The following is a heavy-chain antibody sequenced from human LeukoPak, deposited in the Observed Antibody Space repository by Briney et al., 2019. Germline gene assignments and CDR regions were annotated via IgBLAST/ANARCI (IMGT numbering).Heavy chain of an antibody. V-gene: IGHV3-23*01. Sequence: GGSLRLSCAASGFTFSNYGLSWVRQAPGKGLEWVSGITGSGGSTYYADSVKGRFTISRDNAKKTLYLQMNSLRAEDTAVYYCAKASAMIVVVSKHFDYWGQGTLVTVSS. J-gene: IGHJ4*02. CDR3: AKASAMIVVVSKHFDY. CDR1: GFTFSNYG. CDR2: ITGSGGST. D-gene: IGHD3-22*01.